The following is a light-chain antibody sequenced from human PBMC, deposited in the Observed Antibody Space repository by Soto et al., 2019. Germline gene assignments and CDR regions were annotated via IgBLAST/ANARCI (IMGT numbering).Light chain of an antibody. CDR2: YAS. CDR1: QSVMNN. Sequence: EIVMTQSPSTLSVSPGDRVTLSCRASQSVMNNLAWYQHKPGQAPRLLISYASTWATVNPSGFTVSSYGTDFTLTIISLQSEDVAGYYCQQFQRWPVTFGGGAKVQI. CDR3: QQFQRWPVT. J-gene: IGKJ4*01. V-gene: IGKV3-15*01.